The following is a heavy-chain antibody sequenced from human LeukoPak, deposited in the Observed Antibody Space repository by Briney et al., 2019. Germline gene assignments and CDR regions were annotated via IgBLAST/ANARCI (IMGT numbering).Heavy chain of an antibody. J-gene: IGHJ5*02. CDR3: ARHVVATFGFVP. Sequence: KPSETLSLTCTVSGGSISSSSYYWGWIRQPPGKGLEWIGSIYYSGSTYYNPSLNSRVTISVDTSKNQFSLKLSSVTAADTAVYYCARHVVATFGFVPWGQGSLVTVSS. CDR1: GGSISSSSYY. D-gene: IGHD3-16*01. V-gene: IGHV4-39*01. CDR2: IYYSGST.